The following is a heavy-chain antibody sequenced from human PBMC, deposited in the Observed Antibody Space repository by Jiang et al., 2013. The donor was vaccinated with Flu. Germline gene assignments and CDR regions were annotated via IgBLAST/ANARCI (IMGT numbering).Heavy chain of an antibody. V-gene: IGHV4-39*07. J-gene: IGHJ5*02. CDR1: GGSISSSDYY. Sequence: LLKPSETLSLTCSVPGGSISSSDYYWDWIRQPPGKGLEWIGSIYYSGSTYYSGSTYYNPSLKSRVIISGDTSKNQFSLKLNSMTAADTAVYFCARRVVAGPFDPWGQGTLVTVSS. CDR3: ARRVVAGPFDP. D-gene: IGHD2-2*01. CDR2: IYYSGSTYYSGST.